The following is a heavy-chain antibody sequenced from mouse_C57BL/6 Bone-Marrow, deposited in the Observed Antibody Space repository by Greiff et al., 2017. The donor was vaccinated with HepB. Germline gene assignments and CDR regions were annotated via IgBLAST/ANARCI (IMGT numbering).Heavy chain of an antibody. CDR2: IYPGDGDT. CDR1: GYAFSSSW. CDR3: ARKTSDY. Sequence: VKLQESGPELVKPGASVKISCKASGYAFSSSWMNWVKQRPGKGLEWIGRIYPGDGDTNYNGKFKGKATLTADKSSSTAYMQLSSLTSEDSAVYFCARKTSDYWGQGTTLTVSS. J-gene: IGHJ2*01. V-gene: IGHV1-82*01.